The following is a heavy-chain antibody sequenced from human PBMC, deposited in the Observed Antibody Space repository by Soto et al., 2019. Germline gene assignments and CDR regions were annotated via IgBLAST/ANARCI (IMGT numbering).Heavy chain of an antibody. CDR2: IYYSGST. CDR1: GGSISSYY. J-gene: IGHJ3*02. CDR3: ARHDSGAYSSSFGAFDI. Sequence: SETLSLTCTVSGGSISSYYWSWIRQPPGKGLEWIGYIYYSGSTNYNPSLKSRVNISVDTSKNQFSLKMSSVTAADTSVYYCARHDSGAYSSSFGAFDIWGQGTMVTVSS. D-gene: IGHD6-6*01. V-gene: IGHV4-59*08.